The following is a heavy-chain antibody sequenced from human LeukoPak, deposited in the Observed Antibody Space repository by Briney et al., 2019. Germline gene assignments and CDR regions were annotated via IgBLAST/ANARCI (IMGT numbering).Heavy chain of an antibody. Sequence: SETLSLTCTVSGGSISSYYWSWIRQPPGKGLEWIGYIYYSGSTNYNSSLKSRVTISVDTSKNQFSLKLSSVTAADTAAYYCARGRGLALRGFDPWGQGTLVTVSS. V-gene: IGHV4-59*01. CDR2: IYYSGST. CDR3: ARGRGLALRGFDP. CDR1: GGSISSYY. D-gene: IGHD3/OR15-3a*01. J-gene: IGHJ5*02.